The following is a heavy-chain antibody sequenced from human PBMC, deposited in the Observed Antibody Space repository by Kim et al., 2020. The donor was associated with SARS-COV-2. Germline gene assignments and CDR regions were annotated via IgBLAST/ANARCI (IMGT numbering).Heavy chain of an antibody. Sequence: SVKVSCKASGYTFTIYAINWVRLAPGRGLDWVGGIIPLFGTTNYAQTFHDRVTITADTSSNTAYMELSSLSFDDTAVYYCAGGATAGRNAFDAWRHGT. CDR2: IIPLFGTT. J-gene: IGHJ5*01. V-gene: IGHV1-69*06. CDR1: GYTFTIYA. CDR3: AGGATAGRNAFDA. D-gene: IGHD6-13*01.